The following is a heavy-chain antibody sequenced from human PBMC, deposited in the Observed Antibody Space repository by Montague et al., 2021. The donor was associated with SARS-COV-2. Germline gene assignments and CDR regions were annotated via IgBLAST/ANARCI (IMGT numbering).Heavy chain of an antibody. Sequence: SLRLSCAASGFTFDDYGMSWVRQAPGKGLEWVSGITRNGDSTGYGDSMKGRFTISRDNPKNYLYLQMNSLAAEDTALYYCSRGYKFGPFDLWGRGTQITVSS. D-gene: IGHD1-1*01. CDR2: ITRNGDST. CDR3: SRGYKFGPFDL. J-gene: IGHJ4*02. CDR1: GFTFDDYG. V-gene: IGHV3-20*04.